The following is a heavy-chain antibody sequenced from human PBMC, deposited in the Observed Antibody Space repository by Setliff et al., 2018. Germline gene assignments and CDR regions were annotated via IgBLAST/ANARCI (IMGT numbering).Heavy chain of an antibody. J-gene: IGHJ4*01. D-gene: IGHD4-17*01. V-gene: IGHV7-4-1*02. Sequence: RASVKVSCKASGYTFTSYDINWVRQATGQGLEWMGWINTKTGDPTYAQGYTGRFAFSLDTSDSATYLDISNLKAEDTATYYCARADHLVTTTFDYWGQGTLVPSPQ. CDR3: ARADHLVTTTFDY. CDR1: GYTFTSYD. CDR2: INTKTGDP.